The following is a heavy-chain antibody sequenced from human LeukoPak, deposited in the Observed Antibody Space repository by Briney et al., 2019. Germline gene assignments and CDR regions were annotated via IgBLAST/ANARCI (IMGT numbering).Heavy chain of an antibody. J-gene: IGHJ4*02. V-gene: IGHV3-23*01. D-gene: IGHD5-18*01. Sequence: GGSLRLSCAASGFTFSSYAMSWVRQAPGKGLEWVSAISGSGGSTYYADPVKGRFTISRDNSKNTLYLQMNSLRAEDTAVYYCAKVSEDTAMVVGYFDYWGQGTLVTVSS. CDR3: AKVSEDTAMVVGYFDY. CDR1: GFTFSSYA. CDR2: ISGSGGST.